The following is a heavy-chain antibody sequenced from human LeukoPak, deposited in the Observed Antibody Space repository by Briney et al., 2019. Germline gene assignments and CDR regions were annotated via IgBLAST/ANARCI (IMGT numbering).Heavy chain of an antibody. D-gene: IGHD6-19*01. CDR3: ARVVRYSSGPLTDLFPYSFDY. J-gene: IGHJ4*02. V-gene: IGHV1-46*01. CDR2: INPSDGST. CDR1: GYTFTSYY. Sequence: ASVKVSCKASGYTFTSYYMHWVRQAPGQGLEWMGIINPSDGSTSYAQKFQGRVTMTRDMSTSTVYMELGSPRSEDTAVYYCARVVRYSSGPLTDLFPYSFDYWGQGALVTVSS.